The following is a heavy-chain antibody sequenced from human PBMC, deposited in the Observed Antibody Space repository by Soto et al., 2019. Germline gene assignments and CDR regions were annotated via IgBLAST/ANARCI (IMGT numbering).Heavy chain of an antibody. CDR3: APLSVSLSGPYGIHV. CDR1: GYSVTSSDYY. D-gene: IGHD2-15*01. V-gene: IGHV4-39*01. Sequence: SETLSLTCSVSGYSVTSSDYYWAWIRQPPGKGLEWIGSMLYSGLTYYNPSLKSRVTLSVDTSKNQFSVRLNSVTAADTAVYYCAPLSVSLSGPYGIHVWGQGTTVTVSS. J-gene: IGHJ6*02. CDR2: MLYSGLT.